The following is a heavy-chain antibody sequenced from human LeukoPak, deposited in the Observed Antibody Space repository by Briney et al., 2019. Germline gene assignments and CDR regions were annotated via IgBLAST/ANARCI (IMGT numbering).Heavy chain of an antibody. D-gene: IGHD3-10*01. CDR1: GGSISSSSYY. CDR2: IYYSRST. Sequence: PSETLSLTCTVSGGSISSSSYYWGWIRQPPGKGLEWIGSIYYSRSTYYNPSLKSRVTISVDTSKNQFSLKLSSVTAADTAVYYCAVIRNYYYYYGMDVWGQGTTVTVSS. CDR3: AVIRNYYYYYGMDV. J-gene: IGHJ6*02. V-gene: IGHV4-39*01.